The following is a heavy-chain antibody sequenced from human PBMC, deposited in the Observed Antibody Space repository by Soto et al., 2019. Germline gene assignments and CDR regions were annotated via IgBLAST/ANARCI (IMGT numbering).Heavy chain of an antibody. CDR2: ISGRGGST. CDR1: GFIFSSYA. J-gene: IGHJ4*02. D-gene: IGHD3-22*01. CDR3: AKTWYYDSSGLYFDY. Sequence: EVQLLESGGGLVQPGGSLRLSCAASGFIFSSYAMSWVRQAPGKGLEWVSAISGRGGSTYYADSVKGRFTISRDNSKNTLYLQMNSLRAEDTAVYYCAKTWYYDSSGLYFDYWGQGTLVTVSS. V-gene: IGHV3-23*01.